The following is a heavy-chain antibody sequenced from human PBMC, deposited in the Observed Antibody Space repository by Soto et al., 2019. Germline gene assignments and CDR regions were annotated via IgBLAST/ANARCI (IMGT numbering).Heavy chain of an antibody. V-gene: IGHV3-48*01. CDR2: ISSSSSTI. Sequence: EVQLVESGGGLVQPGGSLRLSCAASGFTFSSYSRNWVRQAPGKGLEWVSYISSSSSTIYYADSVKGRFTISRDNAKNSLYLQMNSLRAEDTAVYYCASQSSEWLLFASWGQGTLVTVSS. D-gene: IGHD5-12*01. CDR3: ASQSSEWLLFAS. CDR1: GFTFSSYS. J-gene: IGHJ4*02.